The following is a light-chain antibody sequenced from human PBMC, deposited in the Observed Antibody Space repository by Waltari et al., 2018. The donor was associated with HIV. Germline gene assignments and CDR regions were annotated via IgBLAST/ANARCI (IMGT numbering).Light chain of an antibody. CDR3: QVWDGDSNHVV. CDR1: NIGSRS. V-gene: IGLV3-21*04. Sequence: SYMLTQPPSVSVAPGETARITCEGDNIGSRSVQWYQQKAGQAPVLVIYYDIDRPSGVPDRLSGSNYDNTATLTISRVEAGDEADYYCQVWDGDSNHVVFGGGTKLTVL. J-gene: IGLJ2*01. CDR2: YDI.